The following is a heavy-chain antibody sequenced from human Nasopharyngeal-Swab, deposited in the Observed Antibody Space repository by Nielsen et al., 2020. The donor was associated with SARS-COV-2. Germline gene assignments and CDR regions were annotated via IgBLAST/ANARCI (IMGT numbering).Heavy chain of an antibody. D-gene: IGHD3-3*01. CDR2: ITGSSDDI. V-gene: IGHV3-21*01. J-gene: IGHJ4*02. CDR3: ARGSVYNTLVS. CDR1: GFTFSYYN. Sequence: GESLKISCAASGFTFSYYNMNWVRQAPGKGLEWVSSITGSSDDISYADSVKGRFTVSRDNAENSLYLHMNGLRAEDTAVYYCARGSVYNTLVSWGQEILVTVSS.